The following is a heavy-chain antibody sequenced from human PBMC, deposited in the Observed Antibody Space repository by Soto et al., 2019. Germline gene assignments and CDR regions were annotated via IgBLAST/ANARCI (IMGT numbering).Heavy chain of an antibody. Sequence: SETLSLTCTVSGGSISSGGYYWSWIRQHPGKGLEWIGYIYYSGSTYYNPSLKSRVTISVDTSKNQFSLKLSSGTAADTAVYYCAREGYHYDSSGYPGDAFDIWGQGTMVTVSS. V-gene: IGHV4-31*03. J-gene: IGHJ3*02. CDR2: IYYSGST. CDR1: GGSISSGGYY. D-gene: IGHD3-22*01. CDR3: AREGYHYDSSGYPGDAFDI.